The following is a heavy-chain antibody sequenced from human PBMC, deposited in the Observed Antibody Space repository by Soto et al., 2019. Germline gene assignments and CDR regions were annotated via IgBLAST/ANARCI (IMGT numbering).Heavy chain of an antibody. V-gene: IGHV3-7*03. CDR2: IKQGGSEH. D-gene: IGHD6-6*01. CDR1: GFIFSNYW. J-gene: IGHJ6*02. Sequence: SGGSLRLSCAASGFIFSNYWMSWIRQAPGKGLEWVGNIKQGGSEHYYVDSVKGRFTISRDNAKYPLYLQMNSLRAEDTAVYYCARHAGAARPYLDYYYYGMDVWGQGTTVTVAS. CDR3: ARHAGAARPYLDYYYYGMDV.